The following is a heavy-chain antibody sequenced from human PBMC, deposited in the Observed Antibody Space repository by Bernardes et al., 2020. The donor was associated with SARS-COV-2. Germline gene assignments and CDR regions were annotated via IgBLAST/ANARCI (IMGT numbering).Heavy chain of an antibody. D-gene: IGHD3-3*02. J-gene: IGHJ4*02. CDR2: VSGRGDEP. Sequence: GGSLRLSCAASGLTFSNSAMTWVRQAPGKGLEWVATVSGRGDEPFYADSVQGRFTISRDNSRNTVYLQMNSLRAEDTAVYYCAKGGHFSPFDYWGQGTLVTVSS. CDR3: AKGGHFSPFDY. V-gene: IGHV3-23*01. CDR1: GLTFSNSA.